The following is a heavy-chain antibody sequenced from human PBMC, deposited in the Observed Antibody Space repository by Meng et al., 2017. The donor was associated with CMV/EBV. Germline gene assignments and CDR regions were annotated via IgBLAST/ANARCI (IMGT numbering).Heavy chain of an antibody. CDR3: AISGGDGYSLDY. Sequence: SVKVSCKASGGTFSSYAISWVRQAPGQGLEWMGGIIPIFGTANYAQKFQGRVTITTDESTSTAYTELSSLRSEDTAVYYCAISGGDGYSLDYWGQGTLVTVSS. J-gene: IGHJ4*02. D-gene: IGHD5-24*01. CDR2: IIPIFGTA. V-gene: IGHV1-69*05. CDR1: GGTFSSYA.